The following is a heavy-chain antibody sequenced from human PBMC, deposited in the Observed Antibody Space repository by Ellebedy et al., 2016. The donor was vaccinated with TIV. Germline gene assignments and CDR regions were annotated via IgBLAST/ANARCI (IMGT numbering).Heavy chain of an antibody. CDR1: GFTFSSYG. V-gene: IGHV3-30*18. J-gene: IGHJ4*02. Sequence: GESLKISCAASGFTFSSYGMHWVRQAPGKGLEWVAVISYDGSNKYYADSVKGRFTISRDNSKNTLYLQMNSRRAEDTAVYYCAKGRGGSYYSSIDYWGQGTLVTVSS. D-gene: IGHD1-26*01. CDR3: AKGRGGSYYSSIDY. CDR2: ISYDGSNK.